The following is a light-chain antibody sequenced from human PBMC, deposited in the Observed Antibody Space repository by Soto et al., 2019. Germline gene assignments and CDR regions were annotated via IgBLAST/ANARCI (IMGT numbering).Light chain of an antibody. J-gene: IGKJ2*01. CDR1: QSVISGY. CDR3: QQYGSSPYT. V-gene: IGKV3D-20*01. CDR2: DAS. Sequence: EIGLTQSPATLSLSPGERATLSCGASQSVISGYLAWYQQNHGLSPRLLIYDASSRATGIPDRFSGSGSVTDFTLDIRRLEPEDFAVYYCQQYGSSPYTFGQGTKLEIK.